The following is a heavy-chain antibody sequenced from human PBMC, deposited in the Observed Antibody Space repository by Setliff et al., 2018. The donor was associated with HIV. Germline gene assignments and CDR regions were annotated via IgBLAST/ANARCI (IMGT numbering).Heavy chain of an antibody. D-gene: IGHD3-3*01. Sequence: GGSLRLSCAVSGFTFSNYHMHWVRQAPGKGLEWVSSVTISGDKYYADSLKGRFTVSRDNARNLVFLEMNGLRAEDTAVYYCARDENFGVIIKPVFVYWGQGTLVTVSS. CDR1: GFTFSNYH. CDR2: VTISGDK. J-gene: IGHJ4*02. CDR3: ARDENFGVIIKPVFVY. V-gene: IGHV3-21*06.